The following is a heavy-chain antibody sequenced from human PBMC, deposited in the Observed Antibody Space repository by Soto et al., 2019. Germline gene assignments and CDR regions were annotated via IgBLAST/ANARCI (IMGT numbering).Heavy chain of an antibody. Sequence: LGLSCAAFGFTFSSYAMSWVRQAPGKGLEWVSAISGSGGSTYYADSVKGRFTISRDNSKNTLYLQMNSLRAEDTAVYYCGAECSSGWYADYWGQGTLVTVSS. V-gene: IGHV3-23*01. J-gene: IGHJ4*02. CDR2: ISGSGGST. CDR1: GFTFSSYA. D-gene: IGHD6-19*01. CDR3: GAECSSGWYADY.